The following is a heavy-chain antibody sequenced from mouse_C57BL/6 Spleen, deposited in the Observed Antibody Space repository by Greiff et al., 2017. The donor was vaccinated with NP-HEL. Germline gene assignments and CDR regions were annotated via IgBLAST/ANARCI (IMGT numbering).Heavy chain of an antibody. CDR3: ARVGGNYDMDY. CDR2: IDPSDSYT. Sequence: QVQLQQPGAELVMPGASVKLSCKASGYTFTSYWMHWVKQRPGQGLEWIGEIDPSDSYTNYHQKFKGKSTLTVDKSSSTAYMQLSSLTSEDSAVYYCARVGGNYDMDYWGQGTSVTVSS. J-gene: IGHJ4*01. CDR1: GYTFTSYW. V-gene: IGHV1-69*01.